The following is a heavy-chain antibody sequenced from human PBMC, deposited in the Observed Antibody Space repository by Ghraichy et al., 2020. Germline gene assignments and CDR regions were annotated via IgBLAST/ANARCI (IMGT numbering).Heavy chain of an antibody. D-gene: IGHD3-22*01. CDR2: INHSGST. CDR3: ARGVSDSSGYYDFDY. J-gene: IGHJ4*02. Sequence: ESLNISCAVYGGSFSGYYWSWIRQPPGKGLEWIGEINHSGSTNYNPSLKSRVTISVDTSKNQFSLKLSSVTAADTAVYYCARGVSDSSGYYDFDYWGQGTLVTVSS. V-gene: IGHV4-34*01. CDR1: GGSFSGYY.